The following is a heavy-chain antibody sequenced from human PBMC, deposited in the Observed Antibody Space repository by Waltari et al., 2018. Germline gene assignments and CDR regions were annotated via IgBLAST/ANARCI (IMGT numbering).Heavy chain of an antibody. CDR2: INWNSGNI. V-gene: IGHV3-9*01. D-gene: IGHD3-16*01. Sequence: EVQLVESGGGLVQPGRSLRLSCAASGFTFDDYAMHWVRQAPGKGLEWVAGINWNSGNIRYADSVKGRFIISRDNAKNSLYLQMNRLRDDDTAFYYCVKSAGGATIWLVFDDWGQGTLVTVSS. J-gene: IGHJ4*02. CDR1: GFTFDDYA. CDR3: VKSAGGATIWLVFDD.